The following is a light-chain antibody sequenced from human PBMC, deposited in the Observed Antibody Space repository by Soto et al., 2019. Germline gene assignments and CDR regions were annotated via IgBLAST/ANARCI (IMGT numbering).Light chain of an antibody. CDR2: RNN. CDR3: QSADTSGTVV. CDR1: SLPKQY. V-gene: IGLV3-25*02. Sequence: SYELTQPPSVSVSPGQTARITCSGDSLPKQYPYWYQQRPGQAPLLLIYRNNERPSGISERFSGSSSGTTVTLTISGVQAEDEADYYCQSADTSGTVVFGGGTKLTVL. J-gene: IGLJ2*01.